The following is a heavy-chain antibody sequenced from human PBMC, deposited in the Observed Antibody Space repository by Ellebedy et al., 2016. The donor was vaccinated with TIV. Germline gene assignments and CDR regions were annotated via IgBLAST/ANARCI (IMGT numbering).Heavy chain of an antibody. CDR2: ISGSGGST. Sequence: GESLKISXAASGFTFSSYAMGWVRQAPGKGLEWVSAISGSGGSTYYADSVKGRFTISRDNAKDSLYLQMNSLRDEDTAVYYCAKVRAFDIWGQGTMVTVSS. J-gene: IGHJ3*02. CDR3: AKVRAFDI. CDR1: GFTFSSYA. V-gene: IGHV3-23*01.